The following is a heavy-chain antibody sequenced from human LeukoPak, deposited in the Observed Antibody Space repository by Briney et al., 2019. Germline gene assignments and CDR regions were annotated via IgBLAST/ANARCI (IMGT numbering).Heavy chain of an antibody. CDR3: ARDHGSNSAFDI. Sequence: GGSLRLSCAASGFNFNTYAIHWVRQAPGKGLEWVAVVAYDGSDKHYADSVKGRFTISRDNSKNTLFLQMNSLRPGDTAVYYCARDHGSNSAFDIWGRGTMVTVSS. CDR2: VAYDGSDK. V-gene: IGHV3-30*04. J-gene: IGHJ3*02. D-gene: IGHD2-8*01. CDR1: GFNFNTYA.